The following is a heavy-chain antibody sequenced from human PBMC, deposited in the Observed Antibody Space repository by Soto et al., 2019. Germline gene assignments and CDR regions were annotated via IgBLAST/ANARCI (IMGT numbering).Heavy chain of an antibody. V-gene: IGHV4-39*01. CDR3: ARHSRDEVYYGSGSYSFDY. CDR2: IYYSGST. CDR1: GGSISSSSYY. D-gene: IGHD3-10*01. Sequence: PSETLSLTCTVSGGSISSSSYYWGWIRQPPGKGLEWIGSIYYSGSTYYNPSLKSRVTISVDTSKNQFSLKLSSVTAADTAVYYCARHSRDEVYYGSGSYSFDYWGQGTLVTVSS. J-gene: IGHJ4*02.